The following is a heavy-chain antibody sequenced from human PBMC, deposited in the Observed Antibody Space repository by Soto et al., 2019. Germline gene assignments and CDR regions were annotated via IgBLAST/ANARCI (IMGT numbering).Heavy chain of an antibody. J-gene: IGHJ6*02. CDR2: IKSKTDGGTT. CDR3: TTAYGFWSGYQSYYYYYYGMDV. V-gene: IGHV3-15*07. Sequence: EVQLVESGGGLVKPGGSLRLSCAASGFTFSNAWMNWVRQAPGKGLEWVGRIKSKTDGGTTDYAAPVKGRFTISRDDSKNTLNLQMNSLKTEDTAVYYCTTAYGFWSGYQSYYYYYYGMDVWGQGTTVTVSS. CDR1: GFTFSNAW. D-gene: IGHD3-3*01.